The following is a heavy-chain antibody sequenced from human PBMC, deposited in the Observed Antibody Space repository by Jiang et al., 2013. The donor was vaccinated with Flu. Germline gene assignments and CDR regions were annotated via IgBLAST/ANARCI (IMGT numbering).Heavy chain of an antibody. V-gene: IGHV5-51*01. J-gene: IGHJ5*02. CDR2: IYPGDSDT. CDR3: ARRRDYCGGDCYSGSNPYNWFDP. D-gene: IGHD2-21*02. CDR1: GYSFTSYW. Sequence: EVKKPGESLKISCEGSGYSFTSYWIGWVRQMPGKGLEWMGIIYPGDSDTRYSPSFQGQVTISADKSISTAYLQWSSLKASDTAMYYCARRRDYCGGDCYSGSNPYNWFDPWGQGTLVTVSS.